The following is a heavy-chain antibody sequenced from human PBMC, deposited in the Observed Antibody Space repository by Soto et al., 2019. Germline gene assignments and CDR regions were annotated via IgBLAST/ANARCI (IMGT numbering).Heavy chain of an antibody. CDR2: IRSKANSYAT. CDR1: GFTFSGSA. D-gene: IGHD3-3*01. Sequence: GESLKISCAASGFTFSGSAMHWVRQASGKGLEWVGRIRSKANSYATAYAASVKGRFTISRDDSKNTAYLQMNSLKTEDTAVYYCTRHDSNYDFWSGSPSRYGMDVWGQGTRVTVCS. CDR3: TRHDSNYDFWSGSPSRYGMDV. J-gene: IGHJ6*02. V-gene: IGHV3-73*01.